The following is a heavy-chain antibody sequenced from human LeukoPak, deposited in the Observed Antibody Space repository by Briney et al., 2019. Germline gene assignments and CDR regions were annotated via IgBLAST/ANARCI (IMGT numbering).Heavy chain of an antibody. D-gene: IGHD6-25*01. CDR1: GGSIVSYY. V-gene: IGHV4-59*08. CDR3: ARYLAAGYFDL. J-gene: IGHJ2*01. CDR2: IYYTGST. Sequence: KPSETLSLTCTVAGGSIVSYYWSGIRQPPGKGLEWIGYIYYTGSTSYNPAVKSLVTISVDTSKNQFSLKLSSVTAADTAVYYCARYLAAGYFDLWGRGTLVTVSS.